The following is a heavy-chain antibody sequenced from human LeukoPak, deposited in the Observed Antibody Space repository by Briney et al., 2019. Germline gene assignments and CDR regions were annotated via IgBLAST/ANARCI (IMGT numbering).Heavy chain of an antibody. Sequence: SVKVSCKASGGTFSSYAISWVRQAPGQGLEWMGGIIPIFGTANYAQKFQGRVTITADESTSTAYMELSSLRSEDTAVYYCARDRVGDYGDHADDDYWGQGTLVTVSS. D-gene: IGHD4-17*01. CDR2: IIPIFGTA. CDR1: GGTFSSYA. CDR3: ARDRVGDYGDHADDDY. V-gene: IGHV1-69*13. J-gene: IGHJ4*02.